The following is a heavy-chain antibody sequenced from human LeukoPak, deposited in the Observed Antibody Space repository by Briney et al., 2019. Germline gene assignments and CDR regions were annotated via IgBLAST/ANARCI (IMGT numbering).Heavy chain of an antibody. D-gene: IGHD6-13*01. CDR2: IKQDGSEK. CDR1: GFTFSGYW. CDR3: AREQQLVDY. V-gene: IGHV3-7*01. J-gene: IGHJ4*02. Sequence: GGSLRLSCAASGFTFSGYWMSWVRQAPGKGLEWVANIKQDGSEKYYVDSVKGRFTISRDNAKNSLYLQKNSLRAEDTAVYYCAREQQLVDYWGQGTLVTVSS.